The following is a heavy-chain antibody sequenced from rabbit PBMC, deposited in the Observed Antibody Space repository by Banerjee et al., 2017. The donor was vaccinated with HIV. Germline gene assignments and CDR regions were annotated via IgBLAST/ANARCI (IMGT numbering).Heavy chain of an antibody. J-gene: IGHJ4*01. CDR3: ARIYVGYNGYDYGNL. D-gene: IGHD6-1*01. CDR2: IDTNSGYT. Sequence: QEQLVESGGGLVQPGGSLKLSCKASGFDFSSYGVSWVRQAPGKGLEWIGCIDTNSGYTYYASWAKGRFTITRSTSLNTVTLQLNSLTAADTATYFCARIYVGYNGYDYGNLWGPGTLVTVS. CDR1: GFDFSSYG. V-gene: IGHV1S47*01.